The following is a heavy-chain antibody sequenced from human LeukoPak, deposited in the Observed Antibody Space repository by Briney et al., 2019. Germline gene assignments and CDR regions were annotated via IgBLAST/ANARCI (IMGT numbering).Heavy chain of an antibody. Sequence: GSLRLSCSASGFSFNNYAMHWVRQPPGKGLEWIGYIYYTGNTNYNPSLKSRVTISIDTSKNHFSLNVNSVTAADAAVYYCVRSKSGAYGWFDPWGPGTLVTVSS. D-gene: IGHD2-15*01. J-gene: IGHJ5*02. CDR1: GFSFNNYA. V-gene: IGHV4-59*01. CDR3: VRSKSGAYGWFDP. CDR2: IYYTGNT.